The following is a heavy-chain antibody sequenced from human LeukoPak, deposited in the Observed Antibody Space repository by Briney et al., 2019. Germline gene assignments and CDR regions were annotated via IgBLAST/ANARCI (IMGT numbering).Heavy chain of an antibody. V-gene: IGHV1-8*01. CDR2: MNPNSGNT. J-gene: IGHJ4*02. CDR3: ARDGEYYYDSSGSPSSDY. CDR1: GYTFTSYD. Sequence: ASVKVSCKASGYTFTSYDINWVRQATGQGLEWMGWMNPNSGNTGYAQKFQGRVTMTRNTSISTAYMEQSSLRSEDTAVYYCARDGEYYYDSSGSPSSDYWGLGTLVTVSS. D-gene: IGHD3-22*01.